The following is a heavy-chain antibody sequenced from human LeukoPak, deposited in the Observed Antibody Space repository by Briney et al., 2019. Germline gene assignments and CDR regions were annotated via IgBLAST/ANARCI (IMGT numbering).Heavy chain of an antibody. CDR3: AREPYCSGGSCYSGVAFDI. CDR2: IYYSGST. Sequence: PSETLSLTCTVSGGSLSSYYWSWIRQPPGKGLEWVGYIYYSGSTNYNPSLKSRVTISVDTSKNQFSLKLSSVTAADTAVYYCAREPYCSGGSCYSGVAFDIWGQGTMVTVSS. D-gene: IGHD2-15*01. J-gene: IGHJ3*02. V-gene: IGHV4-59*01. CDR1: GGSLSSYY.